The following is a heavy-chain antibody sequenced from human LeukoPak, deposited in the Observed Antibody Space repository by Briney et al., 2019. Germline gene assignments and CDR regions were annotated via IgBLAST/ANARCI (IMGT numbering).Heavy chain of an antibody. CDR3: AKDGREVVTIFGVVIIGGYYFDY. CDR1: GFTFSSHS. Sequence: GGSLRLSCAASGFTFSSHSMNWVRQAPGKGLEWVSSISSSSSYIYYADSVKGRLTISRDNSKNTLYLQMNSLRAEDTAVYYCAKDGREVVTIFGVVIIGGYYFDYWGQGTLVTVSS. J-gene: IGHJ4*02. V-gene: IGHV3-21*04. CDR2: ISSSSSYI. D-gene: IGHD3-3*01.